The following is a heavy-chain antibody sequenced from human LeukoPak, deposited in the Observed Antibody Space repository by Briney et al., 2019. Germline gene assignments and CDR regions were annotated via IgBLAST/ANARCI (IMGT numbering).Heavy chain of an antibody. Sequence: GRSLRLSCAASGFTFSSYGMHWVRQPPGKGLAWVAVIWYDGSNKYYADSVKGRFTISRDNSKHTLYLQMNSLRAEDTAVYYCAREMTTVTTAFDYWGQGTLVTVSS. CDR2: IWYDGSNK. CDR1: GFTFSSYG. J-gene: IGHJ4*02. V-gene: IGHV3-33*01. D-gene: IGHD4-17*01. CDR3: AREMTTVTTAFDY.